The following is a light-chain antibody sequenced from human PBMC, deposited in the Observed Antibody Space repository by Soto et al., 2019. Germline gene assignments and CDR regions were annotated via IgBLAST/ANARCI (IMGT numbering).Light chain of an antibody. J-gene: IGLJ2*01. Sequence: QSVLTQSSSASASLGSSVKLTCTLSSGHSSYIIAWHQQQPGKAPRYLMKLEGSGNYNKGSGVPDRFSGSSSGADRYLTISNLQSEDEADYYCETWDNNSRKVFGGGTQLTVL. V-gene: IGLV4-60*03. CDR2: LEGSGNY. CDR3: ETWDNNSRKV. CDR1: SGHSSYI.